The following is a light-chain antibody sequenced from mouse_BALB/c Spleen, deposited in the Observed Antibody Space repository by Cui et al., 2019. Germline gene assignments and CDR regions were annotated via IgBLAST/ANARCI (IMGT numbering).Light chain of an antibody. CDR2: HGT. Sequence: DILMTQSPSSMSVSLGDTVSMTCHASQGISSNIGWLQQKPGKSFKGLIYHGTNLEDGVPSRFSGSGSGADYSLTISSLESEDFADYYCVQYAQFPWTFGGGTKLEIK. V-gene: IGKV14-100*01. CDR3: VQYAQFPWT. J-gene: IGKJ1*01. CDR1: QGISSN.